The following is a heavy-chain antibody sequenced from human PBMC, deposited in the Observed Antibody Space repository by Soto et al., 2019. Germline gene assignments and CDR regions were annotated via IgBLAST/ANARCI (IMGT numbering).Heavy chain of an antibody. Sequence: GGSLRLSCAASGFTFSSYGMHWVRQAPGKGLEWVAVIWYDGSNKYYADSVKGRFTISRDNSKNTLYLQMNSLRAEDTAVYYCARGSPYGDYYFDYWGQGTLVTVSS. D-gene: IGHD4-17*01. V-gene: IGHV3-33*01. CDR3: ARGSPYGDYYFDY. J-gene: IGHJ4*02. CDR2: IWYDGSNK. CDR1: GFTFSSYG.